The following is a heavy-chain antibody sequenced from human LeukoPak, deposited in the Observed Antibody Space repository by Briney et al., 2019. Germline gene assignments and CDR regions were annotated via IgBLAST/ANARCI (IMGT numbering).Heavy chain of an antibody. D-gene: IGHD6-25*01. CDR2: IYPGDSDT. CDR1: GYSFTGYW. V-gene: IGHV5-51*01. Sequence: GESLKISCKGSGYSFTGYWIGWVRQMPGKGLEWMGIIYPGDSDTRSSPSFQGQVTISADKSISTAYLHWSSLKASDTAMYYCARPMDLGSSGAPFDYWGQGTLVTVSS. J-gene: IGHJ4*02. CDR3: ARPMDLGSSGAPFDY.